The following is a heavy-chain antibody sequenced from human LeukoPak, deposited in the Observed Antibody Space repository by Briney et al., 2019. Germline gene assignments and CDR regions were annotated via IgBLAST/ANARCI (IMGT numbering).Heavy chain of an antibody. J-gene: IGHJ6*03. Sequence: SGTLSLTCAVSGGSISSSNWWSWVRTPPGKGLEWIGEIYHSGSTNYNPSLKSRVTISVDKSKNQFSLKLSSVTAADTAVYYCARKAGIAAAEDYYMDVWGKGTTVTVSS. D-gene: IGHD6-13*01. CDR2: IYHSGST. V-gene: IGHV4-4*02. CDR1: GGSISSSNW. CDR3: ARKAGIAAAEDYYMDV.